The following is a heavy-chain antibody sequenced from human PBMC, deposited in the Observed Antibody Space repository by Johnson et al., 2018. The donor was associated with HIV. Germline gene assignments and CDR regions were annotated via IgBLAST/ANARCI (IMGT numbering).Heavy chain of an antibody. Sequence: MQLVESGGGVVQPGRSLRLSCAASGFTFDDYGMSWVRQAPGKGLEWVSVISSGGTTYYADSVKGRFTISRDNAKNSLYLQMNSLRAEDTALYYCARVAAAAGRMTDAFDIWGQGTMVTVSS. V-gene: IGHV3-20*04. J-gene: IGHJ3*02. CDR3: ARVAAAAGRMTDAFDI. D-gene: IGHD6-13*01. CDR1: GFTFDDYG. CDR2: ISSGGTT.